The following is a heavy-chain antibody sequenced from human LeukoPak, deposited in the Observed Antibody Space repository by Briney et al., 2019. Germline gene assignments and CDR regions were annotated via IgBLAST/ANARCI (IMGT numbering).Heavy chain of an antibody. D-gene: IGHD1/OR15-1a*01. CDR1: GGSISSDY. CDR2: IFTSGST. Sequence: SETLSLTCTVSGGSISSDYWSWIRQPAGKGLEWIGRIFTSGSTNYNPSLKSRVTISVDKSKNQFSLKLSSVTAADTAVYYCARTRNWNNGPYYYYYMDVWGKGTTVTVSS. CDR3: ARTRNWNNGPYYYYYMDV. V-gene: IGHV4-4*07. J-gene: IGHJ6*03.